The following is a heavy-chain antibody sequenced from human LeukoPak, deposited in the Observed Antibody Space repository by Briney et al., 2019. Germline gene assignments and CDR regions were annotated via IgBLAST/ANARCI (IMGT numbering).Heavy chain of an antibody. Sequence: ASVKVSCMASGGTFSSYAISWVRQAPGQGLGWMGRIIPILGIANYAQKFQGRVTITADKSTSTAYMELSSLRSEDTAVYYCASDNSGSSYDYYYGMDVWGQGTTVTVSS. V-gene: IGHV1-69*04. CDR2: IIPILGIA. CDR1: GGTFSSYA. J-gene: IGHJ6*02. CDR3: ASDNSGSSYDYYYGMDV. D-gene: IGHD3-10*01.